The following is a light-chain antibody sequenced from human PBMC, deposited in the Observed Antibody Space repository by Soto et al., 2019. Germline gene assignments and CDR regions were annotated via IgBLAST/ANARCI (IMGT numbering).Light chain of an antibody. CDR3: SSHTSSTSLPYV. CDR1: SSDIGDYNY. V-gene: IGLV2-14*01. J-gene: IGLJ1*01. CDR2: EVG. Sequence: QSALTQPASVSGSPGQSITISCTGTSSDIGDYNYVSWYQQHPGKAPKLIIFEVGDRPSGVSNRFSGSKSGYTASLTISGLQAEDEADYYCSSHTSSTSLPYVFGTGTKVTVL.